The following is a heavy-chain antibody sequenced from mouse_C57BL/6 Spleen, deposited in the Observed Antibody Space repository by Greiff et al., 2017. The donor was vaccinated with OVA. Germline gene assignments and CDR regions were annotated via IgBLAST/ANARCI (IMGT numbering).Heavy chain of an antibody. CDR3: ARSGCKLGRGVLDYMDY. D-gene: IGHD4-1*01. Sequence: QVQLQQPGAELVKPGASVKLSCKASGYTFTSYWMHWVKQTPGRGLEWIGRIDPNSGCTKYNEKFKSKATLTVDKPSSTAYMQLSSLTSDDSAVYYCARSGCKLGRGVLDYMDYWGQGTTLTVSS. J-gene: IGHJ2*01. V-gene: IGHV1-72*01. CDR1: GYTFTSYW. CDR2: IDPNSGCT.